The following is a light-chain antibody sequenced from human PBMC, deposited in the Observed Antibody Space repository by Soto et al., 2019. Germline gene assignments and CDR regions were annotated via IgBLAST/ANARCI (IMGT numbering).Light chain of an antibody. CDR3: QQSYSIPWT. J-gene: IGKJ1*01. CDR2: GAS. V-gene: IGKV1-39*01. Sequence: DVQMTQSPSCLSASVGDRVTITCRASQTITDYLSWYQQKPGKAPERLIFGASNLQNGVPSRFSGSGSGTDFALTISSLQPEDFATYYCQQSYSIPWTFGQGTKVEFK. CDR1: QTITDY.